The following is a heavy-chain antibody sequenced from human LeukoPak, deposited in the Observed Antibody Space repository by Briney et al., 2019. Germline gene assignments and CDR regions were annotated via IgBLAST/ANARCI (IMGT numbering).Heavy chain of an antibody. CDR1: GGSISSSSYY. CDR2: IYYSGST. CDR3: ARETAAAGSFIAINDY. J-gene: IGHJ4*02. Sequence: SETLSLTCTVSGGSISSSSYYWGWIRQPPGKGLEWIGSIYYSGSTNYNPSLKSRVTISVDTSKNQFSLKLSSVTAADTAIYYCARETAAAGSFIAINDYWGQGTLVTVSS. V-gene: IGHV4-39*01. D-gene: IGHD6-13*01.